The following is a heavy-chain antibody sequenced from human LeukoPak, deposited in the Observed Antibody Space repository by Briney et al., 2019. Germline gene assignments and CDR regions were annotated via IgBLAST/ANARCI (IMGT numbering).Heavy chain of an antibody. Sequence: GSVKVSCKASGYTFTSYDINWVRQATGQGLEWMGWMNPNSGNTGYAQKFQGRVTMTRNTSISTAYMELSSLRSEDTAVYYCARGLWFGEFTNPYNWFDPWGQGTLVTVSS. CDR3: ARGLWFGEFTNPYNWFDP. J-gene: IGHJ5*02. CDR2: MNPNSGNT. CDR1: GYTFTSYD. V-gene: IGHV1-8*01. D-gene: IGHD3-10*01.